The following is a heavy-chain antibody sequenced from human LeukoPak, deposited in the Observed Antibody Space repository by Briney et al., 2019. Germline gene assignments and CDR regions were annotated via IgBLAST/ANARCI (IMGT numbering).Heavy chain of an antibody. V-gene: IGHV3-7*01. CDR3: ARAGEGYPRDYRAFDI. Sequence: GGSLRLSCAASGFTFSNYWLTWVRQAPGQGLEWVANIKQDGSEKHYVDSVKGRFTISRDNAKNSLYLQMNSLRAEDTAVYYCARAGEGYPRDYRAFDIWGQGTMVTVSS. D-gene: IGHD3-16*01. CDR1: GFTFSNYW. CDR2: IKQDGSEK. J-gene: IGHJ3*02.